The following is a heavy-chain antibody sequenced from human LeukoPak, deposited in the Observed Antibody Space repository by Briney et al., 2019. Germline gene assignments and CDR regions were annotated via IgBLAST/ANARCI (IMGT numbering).Heavy chain of an antibody. D-gene: IGHD2-21*01. CDR2: IYHSGST. Sequence: SETLSLTCAVSVYPLSSGYYWGWTRQPPGKGLEWTGCIYHSGSTYYNPSLKIRVTISVDTSKNQFHLKLSSVTAADTAVYYCARPDKYCGGYCYSNAFDIWGQGTMVTVSS. V-gene: IGHV4-38-2*01. CDR1: VYPLSSGYY. CDR3: ARPDKYCGGYCYSNAFDI. J-gene: IGHJ3*02.